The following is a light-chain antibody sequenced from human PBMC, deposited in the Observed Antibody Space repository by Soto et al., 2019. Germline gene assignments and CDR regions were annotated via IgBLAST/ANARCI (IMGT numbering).Light chain of an antibody. J-gene: IGLJ1*01. V-gene: IGLV2-8*01. CDR1: SSDVGGYNY. Sequence: QSALTQPRSASGSPGQSVTISCTGTSSDVGGYNYVSWYQQHPGKAPKLMIYEVSKRPSGVPDRFSGSKSGNTASLTVSGLQAEDEADYYCSSYAGSNNFVFGTGTKVTV. CDR2: EVS. CDR3: SSYAGSNNFV.